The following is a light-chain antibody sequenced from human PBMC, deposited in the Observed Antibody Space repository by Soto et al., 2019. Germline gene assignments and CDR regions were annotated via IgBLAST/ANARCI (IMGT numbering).Light chain of an antibody. Sequence: EVVITLYPVTLSVSPGERATLSCRASQSVSSNLAWYQQKPGQAPRLLIYGASTRATGIPARFSGSGSGTDFTLTISRLEPEDFAVYYCQHYKTWPLAFGGGTKVDI. CDR3: QHYKTWPLA. V-gene: IGKV3-15*01. J-gene: IGKJ4*01. CDR1: QSVSSN. CDR2: GAS.